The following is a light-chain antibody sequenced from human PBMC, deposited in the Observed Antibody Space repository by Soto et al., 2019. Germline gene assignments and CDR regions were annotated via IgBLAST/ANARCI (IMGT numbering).Light chain of an antibody. Sequence: QSALTQPASVSGSPGQSITISCTGTSSDVGGYNYVSWYQQHPGKAPKLMIYEVSNRPSGISNRFSGSKSGNTAPLTISGLQAEDEADYYCSSYTSSSTLTFGGGTKVTVL. CDR3: SSYTSSSTLT. CDR2: EVS. J-gene: IGLJ2*01. CDR1: SSDVGGYNY. V-gene: IGLV2-14*01.